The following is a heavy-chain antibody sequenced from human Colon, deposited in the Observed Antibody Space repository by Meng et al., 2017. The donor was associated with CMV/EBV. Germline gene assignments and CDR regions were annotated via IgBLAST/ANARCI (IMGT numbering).Heavy chain of an antibody. CDR1: YTFSSYG. CDR2: ISTYNGNT. Sequence: YTFSSYGISWVRQAPGQGLEWMGWISTYNGNTDYAQKFQGRVTMTTDTLTSTAYMEMTSLKSDDTAVFYCARAREVGYSAYDYYDFWGQGTLVTVSS. D-gene: IGHD5-12*01. CDR3: ARAREVGYSAYDYYDF. J-gene: IGHJ4*02. V-gene: IGHV1-18*01.